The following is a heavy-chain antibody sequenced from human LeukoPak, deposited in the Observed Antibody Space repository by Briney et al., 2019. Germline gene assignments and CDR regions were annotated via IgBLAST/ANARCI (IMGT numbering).Heavy chain of an antibody. CDR1: GYIFTSYY. V-gene: IGHV1-46*01. D-gene: IGHD3-10*01. Sequence: ASVKVSCKASGYIFTSYYIHWVRQAPGQGLEWMGIINPSGGNTNYAQKFQGRVTMTRDTSTSTIYMELSRLTSDDTAVYFCARLGLHGSGTYYFFDYWGQGTLVTVSS. CDR3: ARLGLHGSGTYYFFDY. J-gene: IGHJ4*02. CDR2: INPSGGNT.